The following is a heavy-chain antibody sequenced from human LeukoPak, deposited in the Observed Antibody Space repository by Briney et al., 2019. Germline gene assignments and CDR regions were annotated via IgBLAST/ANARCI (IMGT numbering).Heavy chain of an antibody. CDR3: AKSSEHRETDC. J-gene: IGHJ4*02. Sequence: GGSLRLSCAASGFTVSNNYMSWVRQAPGKGLEWVSVIYSGGTTYYTDSVKGRFTISRDNSKNTLYVQMNSLRAEDTAVYYCAKSSEHRETDCWGQGTLVTVSS. D-gene: IGHD1-26*01. CDR2: IYSGGTT. CDR1: GFTVSNNY. V-gene: IGHV3-53*01.